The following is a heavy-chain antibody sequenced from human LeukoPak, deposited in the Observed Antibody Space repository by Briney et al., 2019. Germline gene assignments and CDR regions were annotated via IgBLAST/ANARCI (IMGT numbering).Heavy chain of an antibody. Sequence: RASVKVSCKASGGTFSSYAISWVRQAPGQGLEWMGGIIPIFGTANYAQKFQGRVTITTDESTSTAYMELSSLRSEDTAVYYCARDANDSSGYYPYYFDYWGQGTLVTVSS. V-gene: IGHV1-69*05. J-gene: IGHJ4*02. CDR2: IIPIFGTA. D-gene: IGHD3-22*01. CDR1: GGTFSSYA. CDR3: ARDANDSSGYYPYYFDY.